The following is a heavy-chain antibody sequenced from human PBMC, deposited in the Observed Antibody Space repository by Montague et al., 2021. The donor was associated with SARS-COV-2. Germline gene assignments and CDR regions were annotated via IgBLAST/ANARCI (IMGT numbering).Heavy chain of an antibody. D-gene: IGHD6-19*01. CDR2: ISSSSSYI. V-gene: IGHV3-21*01. CDR3: ARDRDSSGWFDY. J-gene: IGHJ4*02. CDR1: GFTFSSYI. Sequence: SLRLSCAASGFTFSSYIMHWVRQAPGKGLEWVSSISSSSSYIYYADSVKGRFTISRDNAKNSLYLQMNSLRAEDTAVYYCARDRDSSGWFDYWGQGTLVTVSS.